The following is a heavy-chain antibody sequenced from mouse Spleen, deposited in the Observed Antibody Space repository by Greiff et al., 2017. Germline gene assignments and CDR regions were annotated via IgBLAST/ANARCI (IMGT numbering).Heavy chain of an antibody. Sequence: VQLVESGPGLVAPSQSLSITCTVSGFSLTSYAISWVRQPPGKGLEWLGVIWTGGGTNYNSALKSRLSISKDNSKSQVFLKMNSLQTDDTARYYCARPDYGSSYDYAMDYWGQGTSVTVSS. CDR1: GFSLTSYA. CDR3: ARPDYGSSYDYAMDY. CDR2: IWTGGGT. J-gene: IGHJ4*01. V-gene: IGHV2-9-1*01. D-gene: IGHD1-1*01.